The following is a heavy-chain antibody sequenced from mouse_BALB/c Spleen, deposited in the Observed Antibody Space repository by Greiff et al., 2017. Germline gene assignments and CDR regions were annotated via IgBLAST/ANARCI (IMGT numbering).Heavy chain of an antibody. CDR1: GFSLTGYG. D-gene: IGHD1-1*01. CDR2: IWGDGST. CDR3: ASPITTVVGDYAMDY. J-gene: IGHJ4*01. Sequence: VKLLESGPGLVAPSQSLSITCTVSGFSLTGYGVNWVRQPPGKGLEWLGMIWGDGSTDYNSALKSRLSISKDNSKSQVFLKMNSLQTDDTARYYCASPITTVVGDYAMDYWGQGTSVTVSS. V-gene: IGHV2-6-7*01.